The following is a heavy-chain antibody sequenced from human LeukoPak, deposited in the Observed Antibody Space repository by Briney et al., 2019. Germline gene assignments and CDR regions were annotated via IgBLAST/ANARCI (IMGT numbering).Heavy chain of an antibody. D-gene: IGHD5-12*01. V-gene: IGHV4-59*01. CDR2: IYYSGST. CDR1: GGSISSYY. J-gene: IGHJ3*02. Sequence: TLSLTCTVSGGSISSYYWSWIRQPPGKGLEWIGYIYYSGSTNYNPSLKSRVTISVDTSKNQFSLKLSSVTAADTAVYYCARESEGVVATNDAFDIWGQGTMVTVSS. CDR3: ARESEGVVATNDAFDI.